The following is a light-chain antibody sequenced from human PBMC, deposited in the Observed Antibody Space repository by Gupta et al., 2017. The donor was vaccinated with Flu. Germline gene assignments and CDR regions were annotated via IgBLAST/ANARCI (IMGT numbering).Light chain of an antibody. Sequence: VTPGEPASISCRSSQCRLFRTGYNYLDWYLQKPGQSPQLLIYLGSNRASGVPDRFSGSVSGTDFTLKISRVEAEDVGVYYCKQSLQTPRTFGQGTKLEIK. V-gene: IGKV2-28*01. J-gene: IGKJ2*01. CDR2: LGS. CDR3: KQSLQTPRT. CDR1: QCRLFRTGYNY.